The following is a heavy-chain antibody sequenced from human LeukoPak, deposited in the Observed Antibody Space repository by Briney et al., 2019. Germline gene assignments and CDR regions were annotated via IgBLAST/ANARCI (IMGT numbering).Heavy chain of an antibody. CDR1: GFTFSSYS. V-gene: IGHV3-48*02. CDR2: ISSSSPI. CDR3: ARARRPYYFDS. Sequence: PGGSLRLSCAASGFTFSSYSMNWVRQAPGKGLEWVSYISSSSPIYYADSVKGRFTISRDNAENSLYLQMNSLRDEDTAVYFCARARRPYYFDSWGQGTLVTVSS. J-gene: IGHJ4*02.